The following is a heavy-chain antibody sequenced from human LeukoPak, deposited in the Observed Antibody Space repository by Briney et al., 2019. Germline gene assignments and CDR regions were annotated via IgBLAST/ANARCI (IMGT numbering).Heavy chain of an antibody. CDR2: IYAGGST. CDR3: ARDVLGY. D-gene: IGHD2-8*02. Sequence: GGSLRLSCTASGFTVSSNYMSWVRQAPGKGLEWVSFIYAGGSTYYADSVKGRFTISRDNSKNTLYLQMNSLRAEDTAVYYCARDVLGYWGQGTLVTVSS. CDR1: GFTVSSNY. J-gene: IGHJ4*02. V-gene: IGHV3-53*01.